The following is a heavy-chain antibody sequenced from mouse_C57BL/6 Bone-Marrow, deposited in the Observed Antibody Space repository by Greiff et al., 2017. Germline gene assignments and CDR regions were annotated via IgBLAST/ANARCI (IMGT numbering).Heavy chain of an antibody. CDR2: IDPETGGT. CDR1: GYTFTDYE. CDR3: TKGITTVVAGDY. Sequence: VKLVEPGAELVRPGASVTLSCKASGYTFTDYEMHWVKQTPVHGLEWIGAIDPETGGTAYNQKFKGKAILTADKSSSTAYMELRSLTSEDSAVYYCTKGITTVVAGDYWGQGTTLTVSS. D-gene: IGHD1-1*01. J-gene: IGHJ2*01. V-gene: IGHV1-15*01.